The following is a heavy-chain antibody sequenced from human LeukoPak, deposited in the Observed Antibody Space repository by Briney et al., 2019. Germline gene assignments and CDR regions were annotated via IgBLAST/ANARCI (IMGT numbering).Heavy chain of an antibody. D-gene: IGHD5-18*01. CDR3: VRAGGAYSFNP. V-gene: IGHV3-7*01. CDR2: IKQDGSEQ. Sequence: GGSLRLSCVASEFTFDDYWMNWVRQAPGKGLEWVANIKQDGSEQYYVDSVKSRFTISRDNAKNSLYLQMNSLRAEDTAVYYCVRAGGAYSFNPWGQGTLVTVSS. J-gene: IGHJ5*02. CDR1: EFTFDDYW.